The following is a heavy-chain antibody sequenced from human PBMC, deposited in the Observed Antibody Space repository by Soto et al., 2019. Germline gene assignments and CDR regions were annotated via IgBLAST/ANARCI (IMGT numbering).Heavy chain of an antibody. Sequence: PGGSLRLSCAASGFTFSDYYMSWIRQVPGKGLEWVAYISGTSDSIPYADSVKGRFTISRDNAKNSLYLQMNSLRAEDTAVYYCARVAVLTAAGTTDYWDQGTLVTVSS. J-gene: IGHJ4*02. V-gene: IGHV3-11*06. D-gene: IGHD6-13*01. CDR2: ISGTSDSI. CDR1: GFTFSDYY. CDR3: ARVAVLTAAGTTDY.